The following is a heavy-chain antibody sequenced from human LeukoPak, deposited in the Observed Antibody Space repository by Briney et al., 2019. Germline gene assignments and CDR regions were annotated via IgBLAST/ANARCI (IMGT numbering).Heavy chain of an antibody. D-gene: IGHD3-16*01. J-gene: IGHJ4*02. V-gene: IGHV3-33*01. CDR2: IWYDGSNK. Sequence: GRPQTLLCAPSGYTFSRFDKYCVRQTPGEGLEWVAFIWYDGSNKYYADSVKGRFTISRDNSKNTLYLQMNSLRAEDTAVYYFAGDGGWGTPQVYFYYWGQGTLVTVSS. CDR1: GYTFSRFD. CDR3: AGDGGWGTPQVYFYY.